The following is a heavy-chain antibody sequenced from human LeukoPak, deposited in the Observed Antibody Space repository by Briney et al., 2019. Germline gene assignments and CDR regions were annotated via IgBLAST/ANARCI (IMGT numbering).Heavy chain of an antibody. J-gene: IGHJ4*02. CDR1: GGSFSGYY. Sequence: TSETLSLTCAVYGGSFSGYYWSWIRQPPGKGLEWIGEINHSENTNYNPSLKSRVTISIDTSKNQFSLRLSSVTAADTAVYYCARAVVGELDSYYFDSWGQGTLVTVSS. V-gene: IGHV4-34*01. D-gene: IGHD3-10*01. CDR3: ARAVVGELDSYYFDS. CDR2: INHSENT.